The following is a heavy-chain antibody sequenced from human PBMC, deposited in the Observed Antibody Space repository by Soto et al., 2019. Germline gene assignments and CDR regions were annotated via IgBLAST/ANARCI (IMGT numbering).Heavy chain of an antibody. CDR3: ARALYGSGVLDV. V-gene: IGHV4-39*07. Sequence: SETLSLTCTVSGGSISSSSYYWGWIRQPPGKGLEWIGSIYYSGSTYYNPSLKSRVTISVDTSKNQFSLKLGSVTAADTAVYFCARALYGSGVLDVWGQGTTVTVSS. D-gene: IGHD3-10*01. J-gene: IGHJ6*02. CDR1: GGSISSSSYY. CDR2: IYYSGST.